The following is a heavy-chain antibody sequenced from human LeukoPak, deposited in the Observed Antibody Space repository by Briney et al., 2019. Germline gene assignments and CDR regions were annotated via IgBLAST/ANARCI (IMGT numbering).Heavy chain of an antibody. CDR3: ASDAVGGSSTTPDYYYGMDV. D-gene: IGHD2-2*01. V-gene: IGHV1-69*13. J-gene: IGHJ6*04. Sequence: ASVKVSCKASGGTFSSYAISWERHAPGQGLEWMGGIIPIFGTANYAQKFQGRVTITADESTSTAYMELSSLRSEDTAVYYCASDAVGGSSTTPDYYYGMDVWSKGTTVTVSS. CDR1: GGTFSSYA. CDR2: IIPIFGTA.